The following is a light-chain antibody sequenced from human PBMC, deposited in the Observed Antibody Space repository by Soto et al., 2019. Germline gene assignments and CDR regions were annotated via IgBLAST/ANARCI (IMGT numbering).Light chain of an antibody. V-gene: IGLV2-23*01. Sequence: QSALTQPASVSGSPGQSITISCTGTSSDVGSYNLVSWDQQHPGKAPKLMIYEGSKRSSGVSKRVSGSKSGNTASLTISGLQDEDEADYYCCSYAGSSTDVVFGGGTKLTV. CDR1: SSDVGSYNL. CDR3: CSYAGSSTDVV. CDR2: EGS. J-gene: IGLJ2*01.